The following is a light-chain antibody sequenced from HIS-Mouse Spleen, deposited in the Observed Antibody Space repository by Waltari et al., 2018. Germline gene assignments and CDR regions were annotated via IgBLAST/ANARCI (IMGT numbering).Light chain of an antibody. CDR1: QGISSY. CDR3: QQLNSYPPT. CDR2: AAS. Sequence: DIQLTQSPSFLSASVGDRVTITCRASQGISSYLAWYQQKPGKAPKPLIYAASTLQSGVPSRFSGSGSGTEFTLTISSLQPEDFATDYCQQLNSYPPTFGQGTKVEIK. J-gene: IGKJ1*01. V-gene: IGKV1-9*01.